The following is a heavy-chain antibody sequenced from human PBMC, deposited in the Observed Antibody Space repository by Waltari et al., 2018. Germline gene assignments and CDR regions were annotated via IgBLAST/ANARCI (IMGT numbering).Heavy chain of an antibody. CDR2: ISSSSSTI. CDR3: ARTSSSSRGAFDI. V-gene: IGHV3-48*01. Sequence: EVQLVETGGGLVQPGGSLRLSCAASGFTFSSYSMNWVRPAPGKGLEWVSYISSSSSTIYYADSVKGRFTISRDNAKNSLYLQMNSLRAEDTAVYYCARTSSSSRGAFDIWGQGTMVTVSS. J-gene: IGHJ3*02. CDR1: GFTFSSYS. D-gene: IGHD6-6*01.